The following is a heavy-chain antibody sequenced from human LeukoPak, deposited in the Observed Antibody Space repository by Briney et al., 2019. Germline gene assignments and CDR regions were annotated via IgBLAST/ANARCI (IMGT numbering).Heavy chain of an antibody. D-gene: IGHD3-9*01. CDR3: ARSRAEYYDILTGYYYDY. J-gene: IGHJ4*02. CDR2: IWYDGSNK. V-gene: IGHV3-33*01. Sequence: GRSLRLSCAASGFTFSSYGMHWVRQAPGKGLEWVAVIWYDGSNKYYADSVKGRFTISRDNSKNTLYLQMNSLRAEDTAVYYCARSRAEYYDILTGYYYDYWGQGTLVTVSS. CDR1: GFTFSSYG.